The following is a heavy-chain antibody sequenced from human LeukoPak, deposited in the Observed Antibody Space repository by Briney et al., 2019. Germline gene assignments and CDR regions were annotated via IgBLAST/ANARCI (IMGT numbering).Heavy chain of an antibody. V-gene: IGHV4-38-2*02. CDR2: IYYSGST. Sequence: SETLSLTCTVSGYSISSGYYWGWIRQPPGKGLEWIGSIYYSGSTYYNPSLKSRVTMSVDKSNNQFSLKLTSVTAADTAVYYCAKDIGSSTPRDYWGQGTLVTVSS. CDR3: AKDIGSSTPRDY. CDR1: GYSISSGYY. J-gene: IGHJ4*02. D-gene: IGHD6-13*01.